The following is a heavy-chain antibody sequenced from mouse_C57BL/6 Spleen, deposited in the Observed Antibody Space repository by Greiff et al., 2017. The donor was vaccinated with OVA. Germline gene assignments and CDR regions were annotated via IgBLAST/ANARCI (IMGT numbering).Heavy chain of an antibody. D-gene: IGHD1-1*01. CDR1: GYTFTSYG. J-gene: IGHJ2*01. V-gene: IGHV1-81*01. CDR2: IYPRSGNT. Sequence: VKLQESGAELARPGASVKLSCKASGYTFTSYGISWVKQRTGQGLEWIGEIYPRSGNTYYNEKFKGKATLTADKSSSTAGMELRSLTSEDSAVYFCARRETTVVAGDYWGQGTTLTVSS. CDR3: ARRETTVVAGDY.